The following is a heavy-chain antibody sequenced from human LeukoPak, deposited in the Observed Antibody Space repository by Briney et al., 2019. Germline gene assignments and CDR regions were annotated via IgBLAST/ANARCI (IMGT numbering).Heavy chain of an antibody. V-gene: IGHV4-39*07. CDR3: ARVQRRDHAFDI. CDR1: GGSISSSSYY. Sequence: PSETLSLTCTVSGGSISSSSYYWGWIRQPPGKGLEWIGSIYYSGSTYYNPSLKSRVTISVDTSKNQFSLKLSSVTAADTAVYYCARVQRRDHAFDIWGQGTMVTVSS. J-gene: IGHJ3*02. CDR2: IYYSGST.